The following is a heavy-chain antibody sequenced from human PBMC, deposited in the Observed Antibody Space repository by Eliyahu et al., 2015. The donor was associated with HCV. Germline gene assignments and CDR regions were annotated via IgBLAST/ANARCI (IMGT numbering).Heavy chain of an antibody. CDR1: GFTFSSYS. D-gene: IGHD6-6*01. CDR2: ISSSSSTI. CDR3: ARDQWQLGQPFDP. Sequence: SLRLSCAASGFTFSSYSMNWVRQAPGKGLEWVSYISSSSSTIYYADSVKGRFTISRDNAKNSLYLQMNSLRAEDTAVYYCARDQWQLGQPFDPWGQGTLVTVSS. J-gene: IGHJ5*02. V-gene: IGHV3-48*01.